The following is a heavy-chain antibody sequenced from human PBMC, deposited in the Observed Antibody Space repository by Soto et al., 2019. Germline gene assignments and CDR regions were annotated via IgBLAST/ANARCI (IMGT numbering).Heavy chain of an antibody. CDR1: GTSVSSDGYF. CDR3: ARALVGATTKGWFDP. D-gene: IGHD1-26*01. J-gene: IGHJ5*02. CDR2: IYNTETI. Sequence: SETLSLTCTVSGTSVSSDGYFWTWIRQSPGKGLEWIGCIYNTETISYNPSLKSRVTITPDTSKNQFSLKLSSVTAADTAVYYCARALVGATTKGWFDPWGQGTLVTVSS. V-gene: IGHV4-61*08.